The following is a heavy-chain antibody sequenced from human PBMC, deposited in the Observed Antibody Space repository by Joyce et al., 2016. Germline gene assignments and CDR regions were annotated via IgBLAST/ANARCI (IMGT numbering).Heavy chain of an antibody. CDR1: GYSFFSDG. J-gene: IGHJ3*02. D-gene: IGHD1-26*01. V-gene: IGHV1-18*04. Sequence: VQLVQSGAEVKKPGASVQVSCKASGYSFFSDGISWVRQAPGQGLEWVGLSSVKNGNTNYARKLQCSVTLTTDKSTGTAYMELKSLRSDDTAVYYCARWVLRGAMDAFDIWGQGTMVTVSS. CDR2: SSVKNGNT. CDR3: ARWVLRGAMDAFDI.